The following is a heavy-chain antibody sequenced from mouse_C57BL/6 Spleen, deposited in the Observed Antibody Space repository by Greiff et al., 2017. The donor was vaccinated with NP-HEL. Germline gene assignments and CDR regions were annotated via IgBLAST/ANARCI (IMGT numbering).Heavy chain of an antibody. Sequence: VQLQQSGAELVRPGTSVKVSCKASGYAFTNYLIEWVKQRPGQGLEWIGVINPGSGGTNYNEKFKGKATLTADKSSSTAYMQLSSLTSEDSAVYVGARSGYDGSRGYCDYWGQGTTLTVSS. J-gene: IGHJ2*01. CDR3: ARSGYDGSRGYCDY. D-gene: IGHD1-1*01. CDR2: INPGSGGT. V-gene: IGHV1-54*01. CDR1: GYAFTNYL.